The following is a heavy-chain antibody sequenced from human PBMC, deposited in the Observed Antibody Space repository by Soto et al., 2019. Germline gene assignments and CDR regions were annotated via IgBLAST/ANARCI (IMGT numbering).Heavy chain of an antibody. J-gene: IGHJ6*02. CDR1: GGTFSSYA. CDR3: ARGVIAAPALGYYYGMDV. D-gene: IGHD6-13*01. V-gene: IGHV1-69*01. Sequence: QVQLVQSGAEVKKPGSSVKVSCKASGGTFSSYAISRVRQAPGQGLEWMGGIIPIFGTANYAQKFQGRVTITADESTSTAYMELSSLRSEDTAVYYCARGVIAAPALGYYYGMDVWGQGTTVTVSS. CDR2: IIPIFGTA.